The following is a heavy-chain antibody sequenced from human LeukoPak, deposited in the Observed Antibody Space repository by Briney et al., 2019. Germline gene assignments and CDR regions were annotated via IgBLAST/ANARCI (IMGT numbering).Heavy chain of an antibody. CDR2: IIPIFGTA. Sequence: GASVKVSCKASGGTFSSYAISWVRQAPGQGLEWMGGIIPIFGTANYAQKFQGRVTITTDESTSTAYMELSSLRSEDTAVYYCAREREHDYVWGSYRRSPRGFRFDPWGQGTLVTVSS. CDR3: AREREHDYVWGSYRRSPRGFRFDP. V-gene: IGHV1-69*05. CDR1: GGTFSSYA. D-gene: IGHD3-16*02. J-gene: IGHJ5*02.